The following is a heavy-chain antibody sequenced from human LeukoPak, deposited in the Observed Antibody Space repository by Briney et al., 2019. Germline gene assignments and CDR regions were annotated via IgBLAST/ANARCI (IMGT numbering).Heavy chain of an antibody. CDR1: GRSISSYH. Sequence: PSETLSLTCSVSGRSISSYHWSWIRQPRGKGVVWIGYIYYSGSTNYNPSLKSRITISVHTSKNQFSLKLSSVTAADTAVYYCAREDGVATGGAFDIWGQGTMVTVSS. V-gene: IGHV4-59*01. CDR2: IYYSGST. CDR3: AREDGVATGGAFDI. D-gene: IGHD4-17*01. J-gene: IGHJ3*02.